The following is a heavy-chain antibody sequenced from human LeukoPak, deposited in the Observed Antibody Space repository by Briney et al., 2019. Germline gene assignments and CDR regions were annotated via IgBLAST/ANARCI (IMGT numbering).Heavy chain of an antibody. J-gene: IGHJ6*02. D-gene: IGHD3-3*01. CDR3: ARDGGSTIFGVVIINPYYYNGMDV. CDR1: GFTFSSYS. Sequence: GGSLRLSCAASGFTFSSYSMNWVRQAPGKGLEWVSSISSSSSYIYYADSVKGRFTISRDNAKNSLYLQMNSLRAEDTAVYYCARDGGSTIFGVVIINPYYYNGMDVWGQGTTVTVSS. V-gene: IGHV3-21*01. CDR2: ISSSSSYI.